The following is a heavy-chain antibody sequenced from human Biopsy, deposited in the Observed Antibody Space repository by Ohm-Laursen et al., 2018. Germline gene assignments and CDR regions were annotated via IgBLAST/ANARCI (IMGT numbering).Heavy chain of an antibody. CDR2: IYYTGHT. D-gene: IGHD7-27*01. Sequence: GTLSLTCPVSGGSIKSYYWNWIRQSPGKGLEWIGFIYYTGHTNYNPSLKSRVTISVDTSKNQFSLKVISVTAADTAVYYCARLTGDPSYWGQGILVTVSS. V-gene: IGHV4-59*01. CDR3: ARLTGDPSY. CDR1: GGSIKSYY. J-gene: IGHJ4*02.